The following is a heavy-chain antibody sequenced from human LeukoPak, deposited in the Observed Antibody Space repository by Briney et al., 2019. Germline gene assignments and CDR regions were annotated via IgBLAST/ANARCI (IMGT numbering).Heavy chain of an antibody. CDR2: ISSSGSTI. CDR3: AGKAGGYSSWFDP. V-gene: IGHV3-11*01. CDR1: GFTFSDYY. Sequence: PGGSLRLSCAASGFTFSDYYMSWIRQAPGKGLEWVSYISSSGSTIYYANSVKGRFTISRDNAKNSLYLQMNSLRAEDTAVYYCAGKAGGYSSWFDPWGQGTLVTVSS. D-gene: IGHD3-22*01. J-gene: IGHJ5*02.